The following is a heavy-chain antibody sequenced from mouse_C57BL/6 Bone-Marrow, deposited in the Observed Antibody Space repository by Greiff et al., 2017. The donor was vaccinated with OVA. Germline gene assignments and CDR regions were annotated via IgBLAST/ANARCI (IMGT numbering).Heavy chain of an antibody. CDR3: TSKTYDYETDYAMDY. CDR2: IWGGGSP. D-gene: IGHD2-4*01. CDR1: GFSLTSYG. Sequence: VQGVESGPGLVAPSQSLSITCTVSGFSLTSYGVDWVRQPPGKGLEWLGVIWGGGSPNYNSALMSSLSISQDNSKSQVYLKMNSLQTDDTAMYDFTSKTYDYETDYAMDYWGQGTSVTVSS. J-gene: IGHJ4*01. V-gene: IGHV2-9*01.